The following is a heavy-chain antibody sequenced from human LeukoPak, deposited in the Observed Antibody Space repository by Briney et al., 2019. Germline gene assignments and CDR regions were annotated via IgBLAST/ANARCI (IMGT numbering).Heavy chain of an antibody. CDR3: ARDEATMVRGHDY. J-gene: IGHJ4*02. V-gene: IGHV3-48*03. CDR1: GFTFSSYE. D-gene: IGHD3-10*01. CDR2: ISSSGSTI. Sequence: QSGGSLRLSCAASGFTFSSYEMNWVRQAPGKGLEWVSYISSSGSTIYYADSVKGRFTISRDNAKNSLYLQMSRLRVDDAAVYYCARDEATMVRGHDYWGQGTLVTVSS.